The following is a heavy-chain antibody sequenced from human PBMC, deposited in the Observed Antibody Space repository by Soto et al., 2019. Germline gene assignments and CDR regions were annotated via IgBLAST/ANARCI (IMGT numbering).Heavy chain of an antibody. Sequence: QVQLQQWGAGLLKPSETLSLNCAVYGGSFRGYYWSWIRQSPGKGLEWIGEINHRGSTKYNPSLKSRITISVDTSKNQFSLKLSSVTAADTAVYYCARVDDYWGQGTLVTVSS. CDR2: INHRGST. CDR3: ARVDDY. D-gene: IGHD3-3*01. V-gene: IGHV4-34*01. J-gene: IGHJ4*02. CDR1: GGSFRGYY.